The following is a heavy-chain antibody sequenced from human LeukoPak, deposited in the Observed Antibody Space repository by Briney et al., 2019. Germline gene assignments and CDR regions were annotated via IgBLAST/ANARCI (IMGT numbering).Heavy chain of an antibody. Sequence: PGGSLRLSCAASGFTFSSYSMNWVRQAPGKGLEWVSSISSSSSYIYYADSVKGRFTISRDNAKNSLYLQMNSLRAEDTAVYYCARDSIRQLVMGDAFDIWGQGTMVTVSS. J-gene: IGHJ3*02. D-gene: IGHD6-13*01. V-gene: IGHV3-21*01. CDR3: ARDSIRQLVMGDAFDI. CDR2: ISSSSSYI. CDR1: GFTFSSYS.